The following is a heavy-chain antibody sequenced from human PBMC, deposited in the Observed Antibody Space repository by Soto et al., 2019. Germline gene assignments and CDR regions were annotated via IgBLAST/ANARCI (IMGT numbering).Heavy chain of an antibody. CDR1: GSTFSSYV. Sequence: GGSLRLSCAASGSTFSSYVMSWVRQAPGKGLEWVSAISGSGGSTYYADSVKGRFTISRDNSKNTLYLQMNSLRAEDTAVYYCATSXPSITMIVVVITHALDYWGQGTLVTVSS. D-gene: IGHD3-22*01. V-gene: IGHV3-23*01. J-gene: IGHJ4*02. CDR3: ATSXPSITMIVVVITHALDY. CDR2: ISGSGGST.